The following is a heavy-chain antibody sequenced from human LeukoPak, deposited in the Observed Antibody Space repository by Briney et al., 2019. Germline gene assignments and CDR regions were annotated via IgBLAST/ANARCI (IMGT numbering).Heavy chain of an antibody. CDR2: IYYSGST. J-gene: IGHJ4*02. V-gene: IGHV4-39*01. Sequence: PSETLSLTCTVSGGSISSSGYYWGWIRQPPGKGLEWIGTIYYSGSTQYNPSLKSRVTISVDTSKNQSSLKLSSVTAADTAVYYCARLSEPTVAVDYWGQGTLVTVSS. CDR1: GGSISSSGYY. CDR3: ARLSEPTVAVDY. D-gene: IGHD6-19*01.